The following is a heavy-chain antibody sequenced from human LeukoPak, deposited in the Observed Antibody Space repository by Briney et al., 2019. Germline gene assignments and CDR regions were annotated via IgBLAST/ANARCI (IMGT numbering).Heavy chain of an antibody. CDR2: ISASGGST. CDR1: GYTLTELS. D-gene: IGHD1-26*01. J-gene: IGHJ4*02. CDR3: AKDTMGAPGSNFDY. Sequence: SCKVSGYTLTELSMTWVRQGPGKGLEWVSGISASGGSTYYADSVKGRFTISRDNSKNTLYLQMNSLRAEDTAVYYCAKDTMGAPGSNFDYWGQGTLVTVSS. V-gene: IGHV3-23*01.